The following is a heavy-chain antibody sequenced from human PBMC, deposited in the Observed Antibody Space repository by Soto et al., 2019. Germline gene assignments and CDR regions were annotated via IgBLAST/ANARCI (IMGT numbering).Heavy chain of an antibody. D-gene: IGHD5-18*01. V-gene: IGHV4-59*08. CDR1: GGSISSYY. J-gene: IGHJ6*03. CDR2: IYYSGST. Sequence: SETLSLTCTVSGGSISSYYWSWIRQPPGKGLEWIGYIYYSGSTNYNPSLKSRVTISVDTSKNQFSLNLSSVTAADTAVYYCGIWGGYTYGPATTFYYYYYMDVWGKGTTVTVSS. CDR3: GIWGGYTYGPATTFYYYYYMDV.